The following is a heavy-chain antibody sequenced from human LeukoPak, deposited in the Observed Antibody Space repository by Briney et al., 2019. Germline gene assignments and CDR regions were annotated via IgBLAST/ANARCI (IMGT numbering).Heavy chain of an antibody. V-gene: IGHV1-2*02. J-gene: IGHJ5*02. Sequence: GASVKVSCKTSGYTFTGYYIHWVRQAPGPGHEWMGWINCNTGVTNYAQKFQGRITMTRDTSISTAYMELSSLRSDDTAVYYCARVQVVDFDPWGQGTLVTVSS. CDR1: GYTFTGYY. D-gene: IGHD2-2*01. CDR2: INCNTGVT. CDR3: ARVQVVDFDP.